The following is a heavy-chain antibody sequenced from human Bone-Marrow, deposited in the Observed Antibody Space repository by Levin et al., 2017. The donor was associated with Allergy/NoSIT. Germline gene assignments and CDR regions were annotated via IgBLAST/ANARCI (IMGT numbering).Heavy chain of an antibody. V-gene: IGHV3-48*01. CDR1: GFTFSSYS. CDR2: ISSSSSTI. Sequence: GGSLRLSCAASGFTFSSYSMNWVRQAPGKGLEWVSYISSSSSTIYYADSVKGRFTISRDNAKNSLYLQMNSLRAEDTAVYYCARADYYDSSGCLIDYWGQGTLVTVSS. CDR3: ARADYYDSSGCLIDY. J-gene: IGHJ4*02. D-gene: IGHD3-22*01.